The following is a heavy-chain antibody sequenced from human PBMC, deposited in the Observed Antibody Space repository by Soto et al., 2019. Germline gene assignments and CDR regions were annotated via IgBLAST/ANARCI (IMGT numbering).Heavy chain of an antibody. CDR1: GFTFSSYG. J-gene: IGHJ4*02. D-gene: IGHD3-10*01. Sequence: QVQLVESGGGVVQPGRSLRLSCAASGFTFSSYGMHWVRQAPGKGLEWVAVISYDGSNKYYADSVKGRFTISRDNSKNTLYLQMNSLRAEDTAVYYCAKDAYSAEFGDFDYWGQGTLVTVSS. CDR3: AKDAYSAEFGDFDY. V-gene: IGHV3-30*18. CDR2: ISYDGSNK.